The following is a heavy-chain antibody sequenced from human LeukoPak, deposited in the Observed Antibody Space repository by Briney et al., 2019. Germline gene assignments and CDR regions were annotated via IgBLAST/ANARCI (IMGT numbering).Heavy chain of an antibody. J-gene: IGHJ3*02. CDR1: GGTFSTYA. CDR2: FIPILGIA. Sequence: SVKVSCKASGGTFSTYAISWVRQAPGQGLEWMGRFIPILGIANYAQKFQGRVTITADKSTSTAYMELSSLRSEDTAVYYCARVHYDSSGYYNAAEPAFDIWGQGTMVTVSS. CDR3: ARVHYDSSGYYNAAEPAFDI. V-gene: IGHV1-69*04. D-gene: IGHD3-22*01.